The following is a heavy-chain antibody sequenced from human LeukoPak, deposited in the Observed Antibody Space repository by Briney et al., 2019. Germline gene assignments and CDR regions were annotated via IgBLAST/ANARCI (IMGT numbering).Heavy chain of an antibody. D-gene: IGHD6-6*01. Sequence: GGSLRLSCAASGFTFDDYAMHWVRQAPGKGLEWVSGISWNSGSTGYADSVKGRFTISGDNAKNSLYLQMNSLRAEDMALYYCAKDRSSIAARPNAFDIWGQGTMVTVSS. CDR3: AKDRSSIAARPNAFDI. CDR2: ISWNSGST. CDR1: GFTFDDYA. V-gene: IGHV3-9*03. J-gene: IGHJ3*02.